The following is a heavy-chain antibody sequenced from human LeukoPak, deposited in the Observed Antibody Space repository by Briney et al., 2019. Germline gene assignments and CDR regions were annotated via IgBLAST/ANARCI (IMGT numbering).Heavy chain of an antibody. CDR2: TRNEANIYTT. Sequence: GGSLRLSCAASGFIFSDHYMDWVRQAPGKGLEWVGRTRNEANIYTTKYAASVKGRFTISRDDSRNSLYLQMNSLKTEDTAVYYCASPVGATTVRAFDIWGQGTMVTVSS. CDR1: GFIFSDHY. J-gene: IGHJ3*02. V-gene: IGHV3-72*01. D-gene: IGHD1-26*01. CDR3: ASPVGATTVRAFDI.